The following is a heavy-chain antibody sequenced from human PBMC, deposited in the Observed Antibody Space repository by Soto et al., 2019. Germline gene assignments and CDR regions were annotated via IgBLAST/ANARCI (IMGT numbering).Heavy chain of an antibody. V-gene: IGHV1-24*01. CDR3: ATHFVLLY. CDR2: FDSEEGET. CDR1: GYILIELS. D-gene: IGHD2-21*01. J-gene: IGHJ4*02. Sequence: ASVKVSCKVSGYILIELSMQWVRQAPGKGLEWMGGFDSEEGETIYAQKFQGRVTMTEDTSTDIAYMELSSLRSDDFSVYYCATHFVLLYWGQRTLVTVSS.